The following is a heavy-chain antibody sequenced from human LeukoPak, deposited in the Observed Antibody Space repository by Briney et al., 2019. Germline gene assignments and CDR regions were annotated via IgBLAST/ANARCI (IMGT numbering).Heavy chain of an antibody. CDR3: ARDKVVGPTKFDS. Sequence: GGSLRLSCAASGFTFSRYWMSWVRQAPGKGLEWVANIKQDGGEVYYVDSVKGRFTISRDNAKNSVYLHMNSLRAEDTAVYYCARDKVVGPTKFDSWGQGTLVTVSS. D-gene: IGHD1-26*01. V-gene: IGHV3-7*01. CDR2: IKQDGGEV. J-gene: IGHJ5*01. CDR1: GFTFSRYW.